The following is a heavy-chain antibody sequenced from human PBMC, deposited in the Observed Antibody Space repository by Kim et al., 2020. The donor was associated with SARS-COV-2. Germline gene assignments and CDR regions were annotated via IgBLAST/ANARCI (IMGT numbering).Heavy chain of an antibody. D-gene: IGHD3-10*01. CDR1: GYTFTGYY. V-gene: IGHV1-2*06. J-gene: IGHJ6*02. CDR3: ASEAEGGLLWFGELPDYYYYGMDV. Sequence: ASVKVSCKASGYTFTGYYMHWVRQAPGQGLEWMGRINPNSGGTNYAQKFQGRVTMTRVTSISTAYMELSRLRSDDTAVDYCASEAEGGLLWFGELPDYYYYGMDVWGQGTTVTVSS. CDR2: INPNSGGT.